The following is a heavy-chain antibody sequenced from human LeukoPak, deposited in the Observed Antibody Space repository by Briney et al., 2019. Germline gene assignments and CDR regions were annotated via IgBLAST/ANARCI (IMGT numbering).Heavy chain of an antibody. CDR3: ARFVAAAGPLTS. D-gene: IGHD6-25*01. V-gene: IGHV4-59*08. CDR1: GGSISSYY. Sequence: SETLSLTCTVSGGSISSYYWSWIRQPPGKGLEWIGYIYYSGSTNYNPSLKSRVTISVDTSKNQFSLKLSSVTAADTAVYYCARFVAAAGPLTSGGQEPLATV. J-gene: IGHJ4*02. CDR2: IYYSGST.